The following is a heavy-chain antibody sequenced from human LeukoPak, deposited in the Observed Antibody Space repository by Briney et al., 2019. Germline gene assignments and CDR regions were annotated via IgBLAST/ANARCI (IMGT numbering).Heavy chain of an antibody. Sequence: PGGSLRLSCAASGFTFSSYEMNWVRQAPGKGLEWVSYISSSSSTIYYADSVKGRFTISRDNAKNSLYLQMNSLRAEDTAVYYCAREHYYDSSGYLTWGQGTLVTVSS. D-gene: IGHD3-22*01. J-gene: IGHJ4*02. CDR2: ISSSSSTI. CDR1: GFTFSSYE. CDR3: AREHYYDSSGYLT. V-gene: IGHV3-48*01.